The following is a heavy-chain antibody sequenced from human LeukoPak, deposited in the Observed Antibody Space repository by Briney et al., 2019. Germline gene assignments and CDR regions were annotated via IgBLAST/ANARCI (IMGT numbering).Heavy chain of an antibody. Sequence: SQTLSLTCAISGDSFSSNSVTWNWIRQSPSRGLEWLGRTYYRSTWYNDYAVSVRGRITVNPDTSKNQFSLHLNSVTPEDTAVYYCARVLGDPFDYWGQGTLVTVSS. V-gene: IGHV6-1*01. CDR3: ARVLGDPFDY. J-gene: IGHJ4*02. D-gene: IGHD3-16*01. CDR2: TYYRSTWYN. CDR1: GDSFSSNSVT.